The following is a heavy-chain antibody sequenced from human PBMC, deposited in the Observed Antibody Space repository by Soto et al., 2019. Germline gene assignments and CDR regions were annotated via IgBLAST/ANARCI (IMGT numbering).Heavy chain of an antibody. CDR3: STRAYDTNGYYRFDP. D-gene: IGHD3-22*01. Sequence: SETLSLTCAVYGGSFSGHSWTWIRQSPGKGLEWIGDINHSGRVNYSPSLKSRVTISLDTSKNQFSLTLSAVTAADTAMYYCSTRAYDTNGYYRFDPWGQGTLVTVLL. J-gene: IGHJ5*01. CDR2: INHSGRV. V-gene: IGHV4-34*01. CDR1: GGSFSGHS.